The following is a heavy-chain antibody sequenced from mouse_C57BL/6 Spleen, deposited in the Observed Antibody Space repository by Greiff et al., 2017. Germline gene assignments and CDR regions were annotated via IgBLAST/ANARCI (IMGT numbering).Heavy chain of an antibody. V-gene: IGHV1-66*01. D-gene: IGHD1-1*01. J-gene: IGHJ2*01. Sequence: QVQLQQSGPELVKPGASVKLSCKASGYSFTSYYIHWVKQRPGQGLEWIGWIYPGSGNTKYNEKFKDKATLTADTSASTAYMQLSSLTSEDSAVYYCARADYDDGRGALDYWGQGTTLTVSS. CDR2: IYPGSGNT. CDR1: GYSFTSYY. CDR3: ARADYDDGRGALDY.